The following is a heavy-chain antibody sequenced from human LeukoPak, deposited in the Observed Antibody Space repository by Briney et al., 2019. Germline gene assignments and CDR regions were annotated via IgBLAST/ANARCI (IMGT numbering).Heavy chain of an antibody. CDR1: GFTFTSYW. CDR2: IKSDESTR. Sequence: GGSLRLSCAASGFTFTSYWMHWVRQAPGKGLVWVSRIKSDESTRDYADFVKGRFTISRDNARNTVYLQMNSLIAEDTAVYYCARGLRDRYGMDVWGQGTTVTVSS. J-gene: IGHJ6*02. CDR3: ARGLRDRYGMDV. V-gene: IGHV3-74*01. D-gene: IGHD5-12*01.